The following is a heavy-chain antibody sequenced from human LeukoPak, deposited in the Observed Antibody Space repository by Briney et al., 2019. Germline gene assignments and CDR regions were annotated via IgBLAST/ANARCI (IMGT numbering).Heavy chain of an antibody. J-gene: IGHJ3*02. CDR2: IYSSGST. Sequence: SETLSLTCTVSGGSIENHHWTWVRQPPGKGLEWIGYIYSSGSTNYNPSLKSRVTISLDTSRNQFSLKLTSVSAADTAVYYCARAPPAFDAFDIWGQGTMVTVSS. CDR1: GGSIENHH. CDR3: ARAPPAFDAFDI. V-gene: IGHV4-59*11.